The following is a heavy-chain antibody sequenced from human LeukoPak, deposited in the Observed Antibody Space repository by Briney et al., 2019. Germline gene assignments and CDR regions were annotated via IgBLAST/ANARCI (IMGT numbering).Heavy chain of an antibody. Sequence: GGSLRLSCVASGFTFSNNWMAWVPQAPGKGPELVAHINHDAIPTGYVASVKGRFTISRDNPKNSLYLQLNSLRAEDTAMYYCAKYLSRAFDYWGQGSLITVSS. CDR2: INHDAIPT. D-gene: IGHD2/OR15-2a*01. CDR1: GFTFSNNW. CDR3: AKYLSRAFDY. V-gene: IGHV3-7*01. J-gene: IGHJ4*02.